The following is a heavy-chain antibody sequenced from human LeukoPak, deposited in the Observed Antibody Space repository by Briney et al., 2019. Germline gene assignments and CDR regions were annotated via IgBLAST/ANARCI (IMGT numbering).Heavy chain of an antibody. CDR1: GGSISSSSYY. D-gene: IGHD5-18*01. CDR3: ASTDTAMGPDAFDI. CDR2: IYYSGST. V-gene: IGHV4-39*01. Sequence: PSETLSLTCTVSGGSISSSSYYWGWIRQPPGKGLEWIGSIYYSGSTYYNPSLKGRVTISVDASKNQFSLKLSSVTAADTAVHYCASTDTAMGPDAFDIWGQGTMVTVSS. J-gene: IGHJ3*02.